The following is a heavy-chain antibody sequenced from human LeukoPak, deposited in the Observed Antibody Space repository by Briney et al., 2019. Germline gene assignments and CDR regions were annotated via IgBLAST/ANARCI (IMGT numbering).Heavy chain of an antibody. CDR1: GGSISGYF. Sequence: SETLSLTCTVSGGSISGYFWSCIRQPPGKGLEFIGYIYYNGATLYSPSLKSRVTMSVDTSKNQFSLKLSSVTVADTAVYYCARHDPVGYYQHGMDVWGQGTTVTVSS. CDR2: IYYNGAT. J-gene: IGHJ6*02. CDR3: ARHDPVGYYQHGMDV. D-gene: IGHD2-15*01. V-gene: IGHV4-59*08.